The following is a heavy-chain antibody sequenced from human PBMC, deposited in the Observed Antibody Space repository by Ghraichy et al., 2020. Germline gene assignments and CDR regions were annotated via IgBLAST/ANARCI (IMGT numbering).Heavy chain of an antibody. D-gene: IGHD1-14*01. CDR3: AREQAGFDGFDI. V-gene: IGHV6-1*01. J-gene: IGHJ3*02. Sequence: SQXLSLTCAISGDSVSSNSAAWNWMRQSPSRGLEWLGRTYYRSKWYNDYAVSVKSRITINPDTSKNQLSLQLNSVTPEDTAVYYCAREQAGFDGFDIWGQXTVVAVSS. CDR2: TYYRSKWYN. CDR1: GDSVSSNSAA.